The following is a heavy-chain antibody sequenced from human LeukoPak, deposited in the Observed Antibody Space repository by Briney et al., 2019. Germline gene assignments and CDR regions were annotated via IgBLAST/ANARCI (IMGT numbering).Heavy chain of an antibody. CDR2: IDSGLSST. Sequence: GGSLRLSCAASGFTFSNYWIHWVRQAPGKGLVWVSLIDSGLSSTIYADSVKGRFTISRDNAKNTLYLQMNSLRADDTAVYYCTRGRYYFDYWGQGTLVTVSS. V-gene: IGHV3-74*01. D-gene: IGHD4-17*01. CDR3: TRGRYYFDY. CDR1: GFTFSNYW. J-gene: IGHJ4*02.